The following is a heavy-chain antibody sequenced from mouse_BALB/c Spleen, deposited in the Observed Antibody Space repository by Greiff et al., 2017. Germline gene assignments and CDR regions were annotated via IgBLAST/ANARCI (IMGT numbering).Heavy chain of an antibody. Sequence: EVMLVESGGDLVKPGGSLKLSCAASGFTFSSYGMSWVRQTPDKRLEWVATISSGGSYTYYPDSVKGRFTISRDNAKNTLYLQMSSLKSEDTAMYYCARVYYGSSTPSFDYWGQGTTLTVSS. J-gene: IGHJ2*01. CDR2: ISSGGSYT. CDR3: ARVYYGSSTPSFDY. V-gene: IGHV5-6*01. CDR1: GFTFSSYG. D-gene: IGHD1-1*01.